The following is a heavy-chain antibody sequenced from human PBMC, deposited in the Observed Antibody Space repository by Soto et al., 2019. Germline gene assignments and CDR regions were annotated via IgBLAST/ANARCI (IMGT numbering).Heavy chain of an antibody. CDR1: GFTFSSYW. J-gene: IGHJ4*02. V-gene: IGHV3-74*01. D-gene: IGHD3-22*01. CDR2: INSDGSST. CDR3: ARPERAYYYDSSGLYFDY. Sequence: PGGSLRLSCAASGFTFSSYWMHWVRQAPGKGLVWVSRINSDGSSTSYADSVKGRFTISRDNAKNTLYLQMNSLRAEDTAVYYCARPERAYYYDSSGLYFDYWGQGTLVTVSS.